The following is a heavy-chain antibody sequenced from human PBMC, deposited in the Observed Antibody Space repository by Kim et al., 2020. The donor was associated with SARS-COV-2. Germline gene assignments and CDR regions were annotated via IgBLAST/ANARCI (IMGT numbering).Heavy chain of an antibody. J-gene: IGHJ4*02. CDR3: ARAGDYGDYAWLFYY. D-gene: IGHD4-17*01. Sequence: DSVKGRFTITRDNAKNSLYLQMNSLRAEDTAVYHCARAGDYGDYAWLFYYWGQGTLVTVSS. V-gene: IGHV3-21*01.